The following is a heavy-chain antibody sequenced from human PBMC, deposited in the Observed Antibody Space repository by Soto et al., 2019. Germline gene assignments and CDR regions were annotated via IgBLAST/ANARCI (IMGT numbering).Heavy chain of an antibody. CDR1: GDSVSTNSYS. CDR3: ARQVVDGTVAGSGSFDY. J-gene: IGHJ4*02. D-gene: IGHD3-10*01. CDR2: IYSSENT. V-gene: IGHV4-39*01. Sequence: PSETLSLTCTVSGDSVSTNSYSWGWIRQSPGKGLEWIGTIYSSENTYYNPSLLSRVTISVDTSKNEFSLRLSSVTAADTTVYYCARQVVDGTVAGSGSFDYWGQGTLVTVSS.